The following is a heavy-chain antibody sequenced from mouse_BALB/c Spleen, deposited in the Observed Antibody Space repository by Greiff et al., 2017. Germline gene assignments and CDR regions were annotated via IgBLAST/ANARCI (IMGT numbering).Heavy chain of an antibody. CDR2: ISSGGNT. V-gene: IGHV5-6-5*01. D-gene: IGHD1-1*01. CDR1: GFTFSSYA. Sequence: DVMLVESGGGLVKPGGSLKLSCAASGFTFSSYAMSWVRQTPEKRLEWVASISSGGNTYYPDSVKGRFTISRDNARNILYLQMSSLRSEDTAMYYCARGSSSLDYWGQGTTLTVSS. J-gene: IGHJ2*01. CDR3: ARGSSSLDY.